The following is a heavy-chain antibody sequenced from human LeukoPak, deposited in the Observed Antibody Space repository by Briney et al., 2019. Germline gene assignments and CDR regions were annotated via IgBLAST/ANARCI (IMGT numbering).Heavy chain of an antibody. D-gene: IGHD6-19*01. CDR2: ISWNSGSI. Sequence: GGSLRLSCAASGFTFDDYAMHWVRQAPGKGLEWVSGISWNSGSIGYADSVKGRFTISRDNAKNSLYLQMNSLRAEDTALYYCAKAPGSRWLVDWFDPWGQGTLVTVSS. J-gene: IGHJ5*02. CDR3: AKAPGSRWLVDWFDP. CDR1: GFTFDDYA. V-gene: IGHV3-9*01.